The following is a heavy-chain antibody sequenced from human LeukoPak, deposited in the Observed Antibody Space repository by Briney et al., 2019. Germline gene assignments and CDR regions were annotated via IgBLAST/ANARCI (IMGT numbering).Heavy chain of an antibody. J-gene: IGHJ4*02. CDR1: GFTFSSHW. CDR3: ARGWSYHDF. Sequence: PGGSLRLSCAASGFTFSSHWMTWVRRAPGKGLEWVANIGKGESEIYYVDSVKGRFTISRDNAENSLYLQMNSLRAEDTAVYYCARGWSYHDFWGQGTLVTVSS. D-gene: IGHD1-26*01. CDR2: IGKGESEI. V-gene: IGHV3-7*04.